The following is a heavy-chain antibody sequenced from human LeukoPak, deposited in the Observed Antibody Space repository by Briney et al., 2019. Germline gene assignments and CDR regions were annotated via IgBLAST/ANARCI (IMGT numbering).Heavy chain of an antibody. V-gene: IGHV1-2*02. J-gene: IGHJ4*02. CDR1: GYRFTGYY. Sequence: GASVEVSCKASGYRFTGYYIHWVRQAPGQGLEWMGWINPNSGGTSYAQKFQGRVTMTRDTSISTAYMEVSRLTSDDTAVYYCARDAAHQATVVVTNEPRGTPGAADYWGQGTLVTVSS. CDR2: INPNSGGT. CDR3: ARDAAHQATVVVTNEPRGTPGAADY. D-gene: IGHD3-22*01.